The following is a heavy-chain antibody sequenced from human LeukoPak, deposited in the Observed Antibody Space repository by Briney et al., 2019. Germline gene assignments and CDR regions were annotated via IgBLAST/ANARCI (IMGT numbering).Heavy chain of an antibody. J-gene: IGHJ2*01. D-gene: IGHD3-10*01. CDR2: INHSGST. Sequence: NTSETLSLTCAVYGGSFSGYYWSWIRQPPGKGLEWIGEINHSGSTNYNPSLKSRVTISVDTSKNQFSLKLSSVTAADTAVYYCARGSPPYYYGSGSRRYFDLWGRGTLVTASS. V-gene: IGHV4-34*01. CDR1: GGSFSGYY. CDR3: ARGSPPYYYGSGSRRYFDL.